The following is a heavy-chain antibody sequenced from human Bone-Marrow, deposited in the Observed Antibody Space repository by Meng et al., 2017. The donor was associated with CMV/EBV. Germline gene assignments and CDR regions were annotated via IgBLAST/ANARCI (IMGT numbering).Heavy chain of an antibody. V-gene: IGHV4-38-2*02. D-gene: IGHD2-2*02. J-gene: IGHJ4*02. Sequence: SETLSLTCTVSGYSISSGYYWGWIRQPPGKGLEWIGYIYYSGSTNYNPSLKSRVTISVDTSKNQFSLKLSSVTAADTAVYYCARGGVVPAAILNYWGQGTLVTVSS. CDR2: IYYSGST. CDR3: ARGGVVPAAILNY. CDR1: GYSISSGYY.